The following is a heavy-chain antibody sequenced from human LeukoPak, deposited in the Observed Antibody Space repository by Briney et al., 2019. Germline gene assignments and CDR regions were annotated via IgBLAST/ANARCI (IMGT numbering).Heavy chain of an antibody. CDR3: ARGPRRIFSSSWPPYYYYYGMDV. CDR1: GGSISSYY. J-gene: IGHJ6*02. V-gene: IGHV4-34*01. CDR2: INHSGST. Sequence: SETLSLTCTVSGGSISSYYWSWIRQPPGKGLEWIGEINHSGSTNYNPSLKSRVTISVDTSKNQFSLKLSSVTAADTAVYYCARGPRRIFSSSWPPYYYYYGMDVWGQGTTVTVSS. D-gene: IGHD6-13*01.